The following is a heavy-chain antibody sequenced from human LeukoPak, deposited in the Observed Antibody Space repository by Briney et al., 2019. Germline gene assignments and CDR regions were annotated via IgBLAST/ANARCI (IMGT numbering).Heavy chain of an antibody. CDR2: IYYSGNT. CDR3: ARVIAAAGTDY. J-gene: IGHJ4*02. V-gene: IGHV4-31*03. D-gene: IGHD6-13*01. CDR1: GGSVSSGGYY. Sequence: SETLSLTCTLSGGSVSSGGYYWSWIRQHPGKGLEWIGYIYYSGNTYYNPSLKSRVTISVDTSKNQFSLKLSSVAAADTAVYYCARVIAAAGTDYWGQGTLVTVSS.